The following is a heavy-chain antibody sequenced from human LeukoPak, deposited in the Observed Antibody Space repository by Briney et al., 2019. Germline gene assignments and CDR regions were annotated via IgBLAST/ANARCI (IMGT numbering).Heavy chain of an antibody. CDR2: FDPEDGET. J-gene: IGHJ4*02. CDR3: ARVYYYDSSGYYYEAPPDY. D-gene: IGHD3-22*01. Sequence: ASVKVSCTVSGYTLTELSMHWVRQAPGKGLEWMGGFDPEDGETIYAQKFQGRVTMTRDTSISTAYMELSRLRSDDTAVYYCARVYYYDSSGYYYEAPPDYWGQGTLVTVSS. CDR1: GYTLTELS. V-gene: IGHV1-24*01.